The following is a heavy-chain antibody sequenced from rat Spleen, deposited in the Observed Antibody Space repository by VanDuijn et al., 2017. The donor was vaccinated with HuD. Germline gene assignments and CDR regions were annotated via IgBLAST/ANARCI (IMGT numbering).Heavy chain of an antibody. V-gene: IGHV5-7*01. CDR2: IRNGGTNT. Sequence: EVRLVESDGGFVQPGGSLKLSCAASGFTFSDHNMAWPRQVPTKGLEWVATIRNGGTNTYCRDSVKGRFTISRDDARSTLYLQMDSLRSEDTATYYCARYYYDDTYYYIDYWGQGVMVTVSS. D-gene: IGHD1-12*02. J-gene: IGHJ2*01. CDR3: ARYYYDDTYYYIDY. CDR1: GFTFSDHN.